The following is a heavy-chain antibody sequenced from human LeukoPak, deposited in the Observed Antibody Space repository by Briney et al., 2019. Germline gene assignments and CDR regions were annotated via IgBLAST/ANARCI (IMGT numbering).Heavy chain of an antibody. Sequence: GGSLRLSCAASGFTVSSNYMSWVRQAPGKWLEWVSVIYSGGNTYYADSVEGRFTISRDNSKNTLYLQMNSLRAEDTAVYYCARGIGSQLRSGWFDPWGQGTLVTVSS. CDR2: IYSGGNT. V-gene: IGHV3-66*01. J-gene: IGHJ5*02. D-gene: IGHD3-3*01. CDR3: ARGIGSQLRSGWFDP. CDR1: GFTVSSNY.